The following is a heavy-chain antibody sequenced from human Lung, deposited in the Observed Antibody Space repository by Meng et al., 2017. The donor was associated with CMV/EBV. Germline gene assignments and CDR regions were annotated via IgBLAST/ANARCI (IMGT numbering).Heavy chain of an antibody. D-gene: IGHD3-10*01. CDR2: INHSGST. V-gene: IGHV4-34*01. CDR1: GGSFSGYY. J-gene: IGHJ4*02. Sequence: QVELQQWGAGLSKPSETLALTCAVYGGSFSGYYWSWIRQTPGKGLEWIGEINHSGSTNYNPSLKSRVTISVDTSKNQFSLKLSSVTAADTAVYYCARVRRVRGEFDYWGQGTLVTVSS. CDR3: ARVRRVRGEFDY.